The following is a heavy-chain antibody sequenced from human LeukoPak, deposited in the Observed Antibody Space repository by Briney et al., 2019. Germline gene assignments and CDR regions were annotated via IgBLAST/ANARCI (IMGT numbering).Heavy chain of an antibody. CDR3: AKDLGRAWWLRIRGIDY. CDR2: IRYDGSNK. V-gene: IGHV3-30*02. Sequence: QPGGSLRLSCAASEFSVGSNYMTWVRQAPGKGLEWVAFIRYDGSNKYYADSVKGRFTISRDNSKNTLYLQMNSLRAEDTAVYYCAKDLGRAWWLRIRGIDYWGQGTLVTVSS. J-gene: IGHJ4*02. D-gene: IGHD5-12*01. CDR1: EFSVGSNY.